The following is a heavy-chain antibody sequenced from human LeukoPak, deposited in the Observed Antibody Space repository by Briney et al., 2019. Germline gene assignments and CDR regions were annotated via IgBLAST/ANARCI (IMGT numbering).Heavy chain of an antibody. Sequence: GGSLRLSCVASGFPFSSYWMTWVRQAPGKGLEWVANIKQDGSKRSYVDSVKGRFTISRDNAKNSLYLQMNSLRAEDTAIYYCTRVGYIDEGIDYWGQGTLVTVSS. CDR2: IKQDGSKR. J-gene: IGHJ4*02. V-gene: IGHV3-7*04. D-gene: IGHD5-24*01. CDR3: TRVGYIDEGIDY. CDR1: GFPFSSYW.